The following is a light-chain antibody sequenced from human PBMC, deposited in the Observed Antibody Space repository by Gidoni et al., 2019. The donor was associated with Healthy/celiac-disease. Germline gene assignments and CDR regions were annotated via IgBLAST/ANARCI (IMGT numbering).Light chain of an antibody. CDR1: QSISSW. V-gene: IGKV1-5*01. J-gene: IGKJ1*01. Sequence: DIQITQFPSTLPASVGDRVTITCRASQSISSWLAWYQQKPGKAPKLLIYDASSLESGVPSRFSGSGSGTEFTLTISSLQPDDFATYYCQQYNSYPWTFGQGTKVEIK. CDR2: DAS. CDR3: QQYNSYPWT.